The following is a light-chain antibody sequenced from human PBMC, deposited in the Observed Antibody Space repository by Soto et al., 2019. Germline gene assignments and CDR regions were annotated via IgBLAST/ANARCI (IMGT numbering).Light chain of an antibody. CDR1: QSVSSN. Sequence: EIVMTQSPATLSVSPGERATLSCRASQSVSSNLAWYQQKPGQAPRLLIYGASTRATGIPARFSGSGSGTEFTLTIXXLXXXXXXXXYXQQYNNWPPLTFGGGTKVEIK. CDR3: QQYNNWPPLT. J-gene: IGKJ4*01. CDR2: GAS. V-gene: IGKV3-15*01.